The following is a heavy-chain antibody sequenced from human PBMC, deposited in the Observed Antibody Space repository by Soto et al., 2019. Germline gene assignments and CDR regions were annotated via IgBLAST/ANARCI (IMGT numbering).Heavy chain of an antibody. CDR2: ISGSGGST. CDR3: AKALRFLDAFDI. CDR1: GFTFSSYA. V-gene: IGHV3-23*01. D-gene: IGHD3-3*01. J-gene: IGHJ3*02. Sequence: LRLSCAASGFTFSSYAMSWVRQAPGKGLEWVSAISGSGGSTYYADSVKGRFTISRDNSKNTLYLQMNSLRAEDTAVYYCAKALRFLDAFDIWGQGTMVTVSS.